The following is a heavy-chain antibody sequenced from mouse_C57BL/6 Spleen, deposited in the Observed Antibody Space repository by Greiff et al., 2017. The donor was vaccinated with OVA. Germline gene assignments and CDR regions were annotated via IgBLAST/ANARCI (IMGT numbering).Heavy chain of an antibody. CDR2: INYDGSST. CDR3: ARGEGYGYWYFDV. Sequence: EVKLVESEGGLVQPGSSMKLSCTASGFTFSDYYMAWVRQVPEKGLEWVANINYDGSSTYYLDSLKSRFIISRDNAKNILYLQMSSLKSEDTATYYCARGEGYGYWYFDVWGTGTTVTVSS. D-gene: IGHD2-2*01. CDR1: GFTFSDYY. V-gene: IGHV5-16*01. J-gene: IGHJ1*03.